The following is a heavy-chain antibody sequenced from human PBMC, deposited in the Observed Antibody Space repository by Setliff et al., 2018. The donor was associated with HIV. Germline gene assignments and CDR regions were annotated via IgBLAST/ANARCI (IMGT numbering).Heavy chain of an antibody. Sequence: SETLSLTCAVSGGSVDSRDYYWSWIRQPPGKGLEWIGEINHSGSTNYKPSLKSRVTISVDTSKNQFSLKLSSVTAADTAVYYCAREGARHYGSGRYHSWFDPWGQGTQVTVSS. CDR1: GGSVDSRDYY. CDR3: AREGARHYGSGRYHSWFDP. J-gene: IGHJ5*02. D-gene: IGHD3-10*01. V-gene: IGHV4-34*09. CDR2: INHSGST.